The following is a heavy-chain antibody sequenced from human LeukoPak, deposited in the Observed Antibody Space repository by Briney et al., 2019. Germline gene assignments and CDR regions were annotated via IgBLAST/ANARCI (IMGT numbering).Heavy chain of an antibody. CDR1: GFTLSSYG. Sequence: PGGSLRLSCAASGFTLSSYGMHWVRQAPGKGLEWVAFIRYDGSNKYYADSVKGRFTISRDNSKNTLYLQMSSLRAEDTAVYYCAKDKGPNNWSDVWYFDYWGQGTLVTVSS. D-gene: IGHD1-20*01. CDR2: IRYDGSNK. J-gene: IGHJ4*02. CDR3: AKDKGPNNWSDVWYFDY. V-gene: IGHV3-30*02.